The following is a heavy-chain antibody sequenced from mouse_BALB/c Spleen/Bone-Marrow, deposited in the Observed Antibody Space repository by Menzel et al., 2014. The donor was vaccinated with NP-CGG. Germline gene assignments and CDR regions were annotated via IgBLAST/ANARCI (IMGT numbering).Heavy chain of an antibody. CDR3: ARNYRYDGSWFAY. CDR2: INPNNGGT. Sequence: DVQLVESGPELVKPGASVKISCKTSRYTFTEYTMHWVKQSHGKSLEWIGGINPNNGGTSYNQKFKGKATLTVDKSSSTAYMELRSLTSEDSAVYYCARNYRYDGSWFAYWGQGTLVTVSA. V-gene: IGHV1-18*01. D-gene: IGHD2-14*01. CDR1: RYTFTEYT. J-gene: IGHJ3*01.